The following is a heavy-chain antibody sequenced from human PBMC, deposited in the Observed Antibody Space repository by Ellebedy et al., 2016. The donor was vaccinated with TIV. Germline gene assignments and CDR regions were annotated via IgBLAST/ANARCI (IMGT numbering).Heavy chain of an antibody. CDR3: ARGNSGYDAVYLDY. V-gene: IGHV3-21*01. CDR1: GFTFSSYS. CDR2: ISSSSSYI. Sequence: GESLKISCAASGFTFSSYSMNWVRQAPGKGLEWVSSISSSSSYIYYADSVKGRFTISRDNSKNTLYLQMNSLRAEDTAVYYCARGNSGYDAVYLDYWGQGTLVTVS. D-gene: IGHD5-12*01. J-gene: IGHJ4*02.